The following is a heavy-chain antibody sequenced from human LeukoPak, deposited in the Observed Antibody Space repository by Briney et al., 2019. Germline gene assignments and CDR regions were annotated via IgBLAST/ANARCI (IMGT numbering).Heavy chain of an antibody. CDR3: ARGSPGRFDILTGFDY. CDR1: GGSLSSGGYY. Sequence: SQTLSLTCTVSGGSLSSGGYYWRWIRQHPGKGLEWIGYIYYSGSTYYNPSLKSRVTISVDTSKNQFSLKLSSVTAADTAVYYCARGSPGRFDILTGFDYWGQGTLVTVSS. CDR2: IYYSGST. V-gene: IGHV4-31*03. D-gene: IGHD3-9*01. J-gene: IGHJ4*02.